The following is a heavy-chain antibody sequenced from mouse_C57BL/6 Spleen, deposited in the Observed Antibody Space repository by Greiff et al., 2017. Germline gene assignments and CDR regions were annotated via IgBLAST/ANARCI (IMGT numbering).Heavy chain of an antibody. D-gene: IGHD1-1*01. Sequence: EVQLQESGPGLVKPSQSLSLTCSVTGYSITSGYYWNWIRQFPGNKLEWMGYISYDGSNNYNPSLKNRISITRDTSKNQFFLKLNSVTTEDTATYYCARTTTEGDGAMDYWGQGTSVTVSS. CDR3: ARTTTEGDGAMDY. CDR1: GYSITSGYY. CDR2: ISYDGSN. J-gene: IGHJ4*01. V-gene: IGHV3-6*01.